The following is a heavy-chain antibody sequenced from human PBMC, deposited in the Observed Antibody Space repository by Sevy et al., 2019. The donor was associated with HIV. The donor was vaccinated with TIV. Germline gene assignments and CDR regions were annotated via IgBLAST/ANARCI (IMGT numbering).Heavy chain of an antibody. V-gene: IGHV3-7*01. CDR2: IKQDGSEK. CDR1: GFTFSSYW. D-gene: IGHD3-22*01. CDR3: ARAGILPYYYDSSGSHADFDY. Sequence: GGSLRLSCEASGFTFSSYWMSWVRQAPGKGLEWVANIKQDGSEKYNVDSVKGRFTMARDNAKNSLYLQMNRLRDEDTAVYYCARAGILPYYYDSSGSHADFDYWGQGTLVTVSS. J-gene: IGHJ4*02.